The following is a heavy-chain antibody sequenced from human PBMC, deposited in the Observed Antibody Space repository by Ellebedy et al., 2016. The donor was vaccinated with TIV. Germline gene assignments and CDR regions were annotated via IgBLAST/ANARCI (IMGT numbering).Heavy chain of an antibody. CDR3: ARSTVINPEGDAYDI. D-gene: IGHD4-23*01. CDR1: GFTFSSFG. J-gene: IGHJ3*02. CDR2: LDSSSTYI. V-gene: IGHV3-21*06. Sequence: PGGSLRLSCAASGFTFSSFGMNWVRQASGKGLEWVSSLDSSSTYIYYADSVKGRFTISRDNAKNSLYLHMNSLRAEDTAVYYCARSTVINPEGDAYDIWGQGTKVTVSS.